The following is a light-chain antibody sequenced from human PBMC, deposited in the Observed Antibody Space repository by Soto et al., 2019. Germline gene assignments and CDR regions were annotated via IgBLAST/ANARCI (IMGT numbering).Light chain of an antibody. CDR3: QQYDDGRRLT. Sequence: MTQPPDAMSVSSGKRTNLAYSASQSVNLYLAWYQQKPGQAPRLLIFGASYRATGIPARFSGSGSGTEFNLTISSLQSEDFAVYFCQQYDDGRRLTFGGGTKVDIK. V-gene: IGKV3D-15*01. CDR2: GAS. CDR1: QSVNLY. J-gene: IGKJ4*01.